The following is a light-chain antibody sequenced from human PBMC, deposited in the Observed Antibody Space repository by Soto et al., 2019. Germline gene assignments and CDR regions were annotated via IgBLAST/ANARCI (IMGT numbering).Light chain of an antibody. J-gene: IGLJ1*01. CDR2: EVS. V-gene: IGLV2-14*01. Sequence: QSALTQPASVSGSPGQSITLSCTGTSSDVGAYDYVSWYQQHPGKAPKLMIYEVSNRPSGVSIRFSGSKSGNTASLTISGLQAEDEADYYCNSYTSSSTNVFGTGTKLTVL. CDR3: NSYTSSSTNV. CDR1: SSDVGAYDY.